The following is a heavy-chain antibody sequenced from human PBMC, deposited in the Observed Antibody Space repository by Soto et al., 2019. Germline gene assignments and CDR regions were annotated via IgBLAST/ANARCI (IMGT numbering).Heavy chain of an antibody. CDR2: ISHDGGAT. D-gene: IGHD6-13*01. J-gene: IGHJ5*02. V-gene: IGHV3-30*18. CDR1: GFTFSTSG. Sequence: QVQLVESGGGVVQSGRSLRLSCAASGFTFSTSGMHWIRQAQGKGLEWVAMISHDGGATYYVESVKGRFTISRDTNKNTLHLQMASLRPEDTATYYCAKDWGSSGWYNWFDPWGQGTLVTVSS. CDR3: AKDWGSSGWYNWFDP.